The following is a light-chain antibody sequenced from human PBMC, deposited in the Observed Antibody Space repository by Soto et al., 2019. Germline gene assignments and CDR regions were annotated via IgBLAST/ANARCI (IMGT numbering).Light chain of an antibody. J-gene: IGKJ5*01. CDR3: QHLNAFPIT. CDR2: TAS. V-gene: IGKV1-39*01. CDR1: HSISNF. Sequence: DIQMTQSPSSLSASLGDRVTITCRASHSISNFLNWYQQKPGKAPNLLIYTASSLQSGVPSRFSGSGSGTHFTLTIGSLQPEDFATYYCQHLNAFPITFGQGTRLEIK.